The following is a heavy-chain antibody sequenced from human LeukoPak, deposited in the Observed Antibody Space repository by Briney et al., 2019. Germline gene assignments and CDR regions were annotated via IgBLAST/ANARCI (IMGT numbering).Heavy chain of an antibody. J-gene: IGHJ4*02. CDR3: ARGALLWFGDRMEYYFDY. CDR1: GYSISSGYY. D-gene: IGHD3-10*01. V-gene: IGHV4-38-2*02. Sequence: PSETLSLTCTVSGYSISSGYYWGWIRPPPGKGLEWIGSIYHSGSTYYNPSLKSRVTISVDTSKNQFSLKLSSMTAADTAVYYCARGALLWFGDRMEYYFDYWGQGTLLTVSS. CDR2: IYHSGST.